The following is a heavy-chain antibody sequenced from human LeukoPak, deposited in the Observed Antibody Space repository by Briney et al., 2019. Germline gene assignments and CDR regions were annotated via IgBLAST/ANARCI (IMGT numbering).Heavy chain of an antibody. D-gene: IGHD1-26*01. J-gene: IGHJ4*02. V-gene: IGHV4-59*08. CDR2: IYNSGST. CDR3: ARHVRGTYKYFDY. CDR1: GGSISSYY. Sequence: SETLSLTCTVYGGSISSYYWSWIRQPPGKGLEWIGYIYNSGSTNYNPSLKSRVTISVDTSRNQFSLKLSSVTAADTAVYYCARHVRGTYKYFDYWGQGTLVTVSS.